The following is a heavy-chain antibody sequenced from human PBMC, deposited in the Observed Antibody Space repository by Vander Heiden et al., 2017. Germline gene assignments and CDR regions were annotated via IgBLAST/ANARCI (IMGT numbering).Heavy chain of an antibody. J-gene: IGHJ6*02. CDR2: TWYEGSRK. Sequence: VQLVESGGGVVQPGRSLRLSCAASGIHLSNYGLHWVRQAPGKGLEWVAVTWYEGSRKYFADPVQDRFSISRDNSKVFLQMNSLRAEDTAVYYCARDGRVRGIIIRPYYYYGMDVWGQGTAVTVSS. D-gene: IGHD3-10*01. V-gene: IGHV3-33*08. CDR3: ARDGRVRGIIIRPYYYYGMDV. CDR1: GIHLSNYG.